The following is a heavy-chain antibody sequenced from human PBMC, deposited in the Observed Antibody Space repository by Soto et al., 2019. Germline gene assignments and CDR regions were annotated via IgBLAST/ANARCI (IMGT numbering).Heavy chain of an antibody. V-gene: IGHV3-21*01. Sequence: PGGSLRLSCAASGFTFSSYSMNWVRQAPGKGLEWVSSISSSSSYIYYADSVKGRFTISRDNAKNSLYLQMNSLKSDDTAVYYCAREKEDTNSYSYGMDVWGQGTTVTVS. D-gene: IGHD1-26*01. CDR2: ISSSSSYI. CDR3: AREKEDTNSYSYGMDV. J-gene: IGHJ6*02. CDR1: GFTFSSYS.